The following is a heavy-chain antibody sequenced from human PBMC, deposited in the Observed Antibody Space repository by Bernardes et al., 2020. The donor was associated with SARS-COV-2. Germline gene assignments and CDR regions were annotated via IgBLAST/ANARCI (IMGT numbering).Heavy chain of an antibody. J-gene: IGHJ4*02. CDR1: GFTFSSYA. Sequence: GGSLRLSCAASGFTFSSYAMHWVRQAPGKGLEWVAVISYDGSNKYYADSVKGRFTISRDNSKNTLYLQMNSLRAEDTAVYYCARDLRPQTRLGELSFWGQGTLVTVSS. D-gene: IGHD3-16*02. V-gene: IGHV3-30-3*01. CDR3: ARDLRPQTRLGELSF. CDR2: ISYDGSNK.